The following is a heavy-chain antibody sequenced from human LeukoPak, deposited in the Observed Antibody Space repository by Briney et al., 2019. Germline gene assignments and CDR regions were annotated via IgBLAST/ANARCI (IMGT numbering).Heavy chain of an antibody. CDR2: INPKSGGT. J-gene: IGHJ4*02. D-gene: IGHD3-3*01. CDR1: GYTFTDYY. CDR3: ARVEVSFWSGLDY. Sequence: ASVKVSCKASGYTFTDYYLHWVRQAPGQGLEWMGWINPKSGGTNSAQKFQGRVTMTRDTSISTAYMELSRLTSDDTAVYYCARVEVSFWSGLDYWGQGTLVTVSS. V-gene: IGHV1-2*02.